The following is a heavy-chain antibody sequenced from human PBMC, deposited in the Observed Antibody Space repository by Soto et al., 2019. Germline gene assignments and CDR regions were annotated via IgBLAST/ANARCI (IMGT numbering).Heavy chain of an antibody. J-gene: IGHJ4*02. V-gene: IGHV3-23*01. CDR1: GFTFSSYA. Sequence: EVQLLESGGGLVQPGGSLRLSCAASGFTFSSYAMSWVRQAPGKGLEWVSAISGSGVSTYYADSVKGRFTISRDNSKNTLYLQMNSVRAEDTAVYYCAKEHHYSSSWSEFDYWGQGTLVTVSS. CDR2: ISGSGVST. D-gene: IGHD6-13*01. CDR3: AKEHHYSSSWSEFDY.